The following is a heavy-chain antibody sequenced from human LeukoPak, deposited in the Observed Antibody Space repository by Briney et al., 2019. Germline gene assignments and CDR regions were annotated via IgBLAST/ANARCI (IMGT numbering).Heavy chain of an antibody. CDR3: AREVTMIRGVTQNFYGMDV. J-gene: IGHJ6*04. CDR2: IYSAGDT. V-gene: IGHV3-53*01. Sequence: GGSVRLSCAASGFTVSGNFMTWVRQAPGKGLEWVSIIYSAGDTYYADSVKGRFTIPRDNSKNTLYLQMNNLRADDTAMYYCAREVTMIRGVTQNFYGMDVWGKGTAVTVSS. CDR1: GFTVSGNF. D-gene: IGHD3-10*01.